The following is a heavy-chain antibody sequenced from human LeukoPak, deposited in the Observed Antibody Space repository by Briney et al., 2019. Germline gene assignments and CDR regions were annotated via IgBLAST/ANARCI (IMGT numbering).Heavy chain of an antibody. D-gene: IGHD3-3*01. CDR2: IYYSGSI. Sequence: SETLSLTCTVSGASISSYYWSWIRQPPGKGLEWIGDIYYSGSIKYNPSLKSRVTMSVDTSKNQFSLKLSSVTAADTAVYYCARGGDFWSGYSPDAFDIWGQGTMVTVSS. V-gene: IGHV4-59*01. J-gene: IGHJ3*02. CDR3: ARGGDFWSGYSPDAFDI. CDR1: GASISSYY.